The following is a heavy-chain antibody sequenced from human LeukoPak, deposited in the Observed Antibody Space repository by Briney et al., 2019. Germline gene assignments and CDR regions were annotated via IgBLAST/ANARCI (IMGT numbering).Heavy chain of an antibody. CDR1: GFTFSSYW. Sequence: GGSLRLSCAASGFTFSSYWMSWVRQAPGKGLEWVANIKQDGSEKYYVDSVKGRFTISRDNAKNSLDLQMDSLRVEDTGNYCVKVAKHYYGSETYYFFEHWGQGTPVTASS. V-gene: IGHV3-7*01. J-gene: IGHJ4*02. CDR2: IKQDGSEK. D-gene: IGHD3-10*01. CDR3: VKVAKHYYGSETYYFFEH.